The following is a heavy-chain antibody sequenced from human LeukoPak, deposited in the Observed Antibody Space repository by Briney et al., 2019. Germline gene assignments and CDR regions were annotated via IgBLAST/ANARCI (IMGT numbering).Heavy chain of an antibody. CDR2: IYTSGST. D-gene: IGHD5-12*01. Sequence: SQTPSLTCTVSGGSISSGSYYWSWIRQPAGKGLEWIGRIYTSGSTNYNPSLKSRVTISVDTSKSHFSLKLSSVTAADTAVYYCASYDLSGALDIWGQGTTVSVSS. V-gene: IGHV4-61*02. CDR1: GGSISSGSYY. J-gene: IGHJ3*02. CDR3: ASYDLSGALDI.